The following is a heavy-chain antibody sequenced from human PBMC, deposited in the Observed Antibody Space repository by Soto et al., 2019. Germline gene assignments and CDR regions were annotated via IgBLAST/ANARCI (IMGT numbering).Heavy chain of an antibody. CDR1: GFTFSNAW. D-gene: IGHD3-22*01. V-gene: IGHV3-15*07. CDR3: TTETYYYYSRGYYPVYYFDY. J-gene: IGHJ4*02. Sequence: GGSLRLSCAASGFTFSNAWMNWVRQAPGKGLEWVGRIKGKTDGGTTDYAAPVKGRFTISRDDSKNTLYLQMNRLKTEDTPVYYFTTETYYYYSRGYYPVYYFDYGGRETRFTVSS. CDR2: IKGKTDGGTT.